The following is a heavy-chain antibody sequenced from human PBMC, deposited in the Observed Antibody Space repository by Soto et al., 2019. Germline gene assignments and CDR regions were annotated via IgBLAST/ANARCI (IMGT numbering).Heavy chain of an antibody. D-gene: IGHD3-9*01. Sequence: SVKVSCKASGGTFSSYAISWVRQAPGQGLEWMGGIIPIFGTANYAQKFQGRVTITADESTSTAYMELSSLRSEDTAVYYCAGKLNYDILTGYGPDYYYYGMDVWGQGTTVTVSS. CDR1: GGTFSSYA. CDR2: IIPIFGTA. CDR3: AGKLNYDILTGYGPDYYYYGMDV. J-gene: IGHJ6*02. V-gene: IGHV1-69*13.